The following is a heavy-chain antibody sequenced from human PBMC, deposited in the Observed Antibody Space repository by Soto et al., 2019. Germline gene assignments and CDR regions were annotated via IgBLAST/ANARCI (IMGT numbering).Heavy chain of an antibody. CDR2: VFHIGST. CDR3: ARGGDSDNYFGA. CDR1: GVHLSSGGYS. V-gene: IGHV4-31*11. J-gene: IGHJ5*02. Sequence: QEQLHESGPRLVKPSQTLSLVCAVSGVHLSSGGYSWAWILQLPGKGLESIGHVFHIGSTPFNTDLKGRLSMSVDSSKNPFSLNLISVTAADTAVYYCARGGDSDNYFGAWGQGILVSVSS. D-gene: IGHD2-21*02.